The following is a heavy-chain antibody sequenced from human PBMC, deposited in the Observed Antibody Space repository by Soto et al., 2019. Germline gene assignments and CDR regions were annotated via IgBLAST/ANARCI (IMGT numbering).Heavy chain of an antibody. D-gene: IGHD3-10*01. CDR1: XVTFSSET. CDR2: IIPLFGTA. Sequence: KPGSSVKXSCQAXXVTFSSETLGXVXXXPGQGLDWVGGIIPLFGTASYAQKFQGRVTITADESTSTVYMELSSLRSDDTAVYFCATELGENPASPFDAWGQGTLVTVSS. CDR3: ATELGENPASPFDA. V-gene: IGHV1-69*01. J-gene: IGHJ4*02.